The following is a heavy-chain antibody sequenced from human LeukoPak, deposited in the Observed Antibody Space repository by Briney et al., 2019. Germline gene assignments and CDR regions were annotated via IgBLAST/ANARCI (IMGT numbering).Heavy chain of an antibody. V-gene: IGHV1-69*13. CDR2: IIPIFGTA. CDR3: ASADPITIFGVYDMDV. CDR1: GGTFSSYA. D-gene: IGHD3-3*01. Sequence: SVKVSCKASGGTFSSYAISWVRQAPGQGLEWMGGIIPIFGTANYAQKFQGRVTITADESTSTAYMELSSLRSEDTAVYYCASADPITIFGVYDMDVWGKGTTVTVSS. J-gene: IGHJ6*03.